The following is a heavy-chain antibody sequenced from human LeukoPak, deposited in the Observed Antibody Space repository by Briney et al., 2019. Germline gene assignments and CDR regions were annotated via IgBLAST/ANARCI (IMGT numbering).Heavy chain of an antibody. D-gene: IGHD5-24*01. V-gene: IGHV3-11*01. CDR3: ARVGKEMATMGGDY. CDR1: GFTFSDYY. J-gene: IGHJ4*02. CDR2: ISRGGNTI. Sequence: PGGSLRLSCAASGFTFSDYYMNWIRQAPGKGLEWVSYISRGGNTIYYADSVKGRFTSFRDNAKNSLYLQMNSLRAEDTAVYYCARVGKEMATMGGDYWGQGTLVTVSS.